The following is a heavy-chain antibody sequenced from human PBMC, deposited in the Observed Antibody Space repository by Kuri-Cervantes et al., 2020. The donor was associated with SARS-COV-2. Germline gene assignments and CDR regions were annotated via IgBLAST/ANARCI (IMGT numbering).Heavy chain of an antibody. Sequence: ASVKVSCKASGYTFTSYGISWVRQAPGQGLEWMGWISAYNGNTNYAQKLQGRVTMTTDTSTNTAYMDLNSLTSEDTAVYYCARDRSAWPFDYWGQGTLVTVSS. CDR3: ARDRSAWPFDY. V-gene: IGHV1-18*01. CDR2: ISAYNGNT. CDR1: GYTFTSYG. D-gene: IGHD6-19*01. J-gene: IGHJ4*02.